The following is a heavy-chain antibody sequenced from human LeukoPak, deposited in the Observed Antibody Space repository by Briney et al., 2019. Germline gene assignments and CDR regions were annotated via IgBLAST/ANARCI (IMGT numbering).Heavy chain of an antibody. CDR1: GGSLINYY. J-gene: IGHJ6*02. CDR2: IYSGGST. Sequence: SETLSLTCTVSGGSLINYYWSWIRQPAGKGLEWIGRIYSGGSTDYNPSLKSRVTMSLDTSKNRFYLNLTSVTAADTAVYYCAVLRFLEKTPDFSYYYGIDVWGQGTTVTVSS. CDR3: AVLRFLEKTPDFSYYYGIDV. V-gene: IGHV4-4*07. D-gene: IGHD3-3*01.